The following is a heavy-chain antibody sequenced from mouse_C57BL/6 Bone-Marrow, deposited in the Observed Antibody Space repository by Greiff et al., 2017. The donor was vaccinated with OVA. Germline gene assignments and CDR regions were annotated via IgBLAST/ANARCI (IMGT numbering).Heavy chain of an antibody. CDR2: INPSTGGT. J-gene: IGHJ3*01. CDR1: GYSFTGYY. V-gene: IGHV1-42*01. CDR3: ARGGTSPFAY. Sequence: EVQGVESGPELVKPGASVKISCKASGYSFTGYYMNWVKQSPEKSLEWIGEINPSTGGTTYNQKFKAKATLTVDKSSSTAYMQLKSLTSEDSAVYYCARGGTSPFAYWGQGTLVTGSA. D-gene: IGHD4-1*01.